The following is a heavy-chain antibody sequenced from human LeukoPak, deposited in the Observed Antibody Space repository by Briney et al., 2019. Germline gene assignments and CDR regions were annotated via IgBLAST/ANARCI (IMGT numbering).Heavy chain of an antibody. CDR2: TRYDESKT. J-gene: IGHJ4*02. Sequence: PGGSPRLSCAASGFTFSSNGMHWVRQTPGKGLDWVAFTRYDESKTFYGDSVRGRFTISRDNSKNTLYLQMNSLTTDDSAVYYCAKARYSGSPALDFWGQGTLVTVSS. V-gene: IGHV3-30*02. D-gene: IGHD1-26*01. CDR3: AKARYSGSPALDF. CDR1: GFTFSSNG.